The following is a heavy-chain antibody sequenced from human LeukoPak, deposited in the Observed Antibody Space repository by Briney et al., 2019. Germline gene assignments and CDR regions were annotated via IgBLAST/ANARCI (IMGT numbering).Heavy chain of an antibody. CDR1: GGSISSYY. D-gene: IGHD3-16*02. V-gene: IGHV4-4*07. Sequence: PSETLSLTCPFSGGSISSYYWSWIRQPAGKGLEWIGRMHTSGSTNYNPSLKSRVTISVDTSKNQFSLKLSSVTAADTAVYYCARMNVGQYDYVWGSYRYWIFDYWGQGTLVTVSS. CDR3: ARMNVGQYDYVWGSYRYWIFDY. CDR2: MHTSGST. J-gene: IGHJ4*02.